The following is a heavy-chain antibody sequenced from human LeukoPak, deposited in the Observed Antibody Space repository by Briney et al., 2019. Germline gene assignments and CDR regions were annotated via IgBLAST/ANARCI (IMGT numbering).Heavy chain of an antibody. CDR1: GGSISSYY. CDR2: IYYSGST. V-gene: IGHV4-59*01. Sequence: SETLSLTCTVSGGSISSYYWSWIRQPPGKGRGWIGYIYYSGSTNYSPSLKSRVTISLDTSKNQFSLKLSSVTAADTAVYYCARGVNSGYFDYCGQGTLVTVSS. J-gene: IGHJ4*02. D-gene: IGHD1-26*01. CDR3: ARGVNSGYFDY.